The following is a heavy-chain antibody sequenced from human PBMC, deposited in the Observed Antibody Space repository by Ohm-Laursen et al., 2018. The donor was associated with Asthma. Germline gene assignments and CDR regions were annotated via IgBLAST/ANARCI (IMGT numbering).Heavy chain of an antibody. J-gene: IGHJ4*02. Sequence: SLRLSCSASGFSLSTYGMHWVRQAPGKGLEWLAVISYDGSNKYYADSVKGRFTISRDNSKNTLYLQMNSLRAEDTAVYYCARGGDFDYWGQGTLVTVSS. CDR1: GFSLSTYG. CDR2: ISYDGSNK. V-gene: IGHV3-30*03. CDR3: ARGGDFDY.